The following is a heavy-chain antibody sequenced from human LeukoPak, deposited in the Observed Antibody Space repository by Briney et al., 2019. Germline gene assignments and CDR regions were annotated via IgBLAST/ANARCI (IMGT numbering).Heavy chain of an antibody. J-gene: IGHJ4*02. CDR2: ISGSGGST. V-gene: IGHV3-23*01. CDR3: ARVKTMIVVVRLFDY. D-gene: IGHD3-22*01. CDR1: GFTFSSYG. Sequence: PGGSLRLSCAASGFTFSSYGMSWVRQAPGKGLEWVSAISGSGGSTYYADSVKGRFTISRDNSKDTLYLQMNSLRSDDTAVYYCARVKTMIVVVRLFDYWGQGTLVTVSS.